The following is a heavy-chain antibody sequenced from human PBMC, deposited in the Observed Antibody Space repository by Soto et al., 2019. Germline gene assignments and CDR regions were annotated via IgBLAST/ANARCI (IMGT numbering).Heavy chain of an antibody. Sequence: QVQLVQSGAEVKKPGSSVKVSCKASGGTFSSYAISWVRQAPGQGLEWMGGSIPIFGTANYAQKFQGRVTITADESTSTAYMELSSLRSEDTAVYYCATEGYCTNGVCPYYYYGMDVWGQGTTVTVSS. V-gene: IGHV1-69*01. CDR1: GGTFSSYA. CDR3: ATEGYCTNGVCPYYYYGMDV. J-gene: IGHJ6*02. D-gene: IGHD2-8*01. CDR2: SIPIFGTA.